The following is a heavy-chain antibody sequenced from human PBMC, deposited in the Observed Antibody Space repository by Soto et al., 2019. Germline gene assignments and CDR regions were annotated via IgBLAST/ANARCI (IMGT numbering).Heavy chain of an antibody. Sequence: PGGSLRLSCAASEFTFSSYGIHWVRQAPGKGLEWVAVISYDGSKKNYLDSVKGRFTISRDNSKNTMYLEMNSLRAEDTAVYYCAKDTVYHDSSGYYVFDYWGKGTLVTVSS. V-gene: IGHV3-30*18. CDR3: AKDTVYHDSSGYYVFDY. J-gene: IGHJ4*02. CDR2: ISYDGSKK. D-gene: IGHD3-22*01. CDR1: EFTFSSYG.